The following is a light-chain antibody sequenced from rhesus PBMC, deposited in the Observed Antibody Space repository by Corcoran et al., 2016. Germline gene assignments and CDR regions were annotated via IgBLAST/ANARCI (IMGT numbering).Light chain of an antibody. V-gene: IGKV3-24*04. CDR1: QSVGSY. Sequence: ETVVTQSPATLSLSPGERATLPCRASQSVGSYLAWSQQKPGQAPRLLIYGASSRATGIPDRFSGSGYGTDFSLTISSLEPEDVGVYYCQQSSNLLTFGGGTKVEIK. CDR3: QQSSNLLT. J-gene: IGKJ4*01. CDR2: GAS.